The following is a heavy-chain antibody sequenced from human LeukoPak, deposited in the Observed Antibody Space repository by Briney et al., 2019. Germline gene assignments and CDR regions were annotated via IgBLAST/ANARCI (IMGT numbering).Heavy chain of an antibody. CDR2: IYSDGTT. V-gene: IGHV3-66*01. J-gene: IGHJ6*03. Sequence: GGSLRLSCAVSGFTVRSNYMNWVRQAPGEGLEWVSVIYSDGTTYYADSVKGRFTISRDNSKNTLYLQMNSLRAEDTAVYYCTRVEETATTAAIIRKYSYYYYMDVWGKGNTVTVSS. CDR1: GFTVRSNY. CDR3: TRVEETATTAAIIRKYSYYYYMDV. D-gene: IGHD4-11*01.